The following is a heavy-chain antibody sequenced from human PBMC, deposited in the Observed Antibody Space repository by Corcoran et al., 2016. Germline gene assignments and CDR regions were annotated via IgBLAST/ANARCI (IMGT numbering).Heavy chain of an antibody. D-gene: IGHD6-13*01. CDR1: GYSFTSYW. CDR3: ARQIAAAGGPYYYYYYGMDV. V-gene: IGHV5-10-1*03. Sequence: EVQLVQSGAEVKTPGESLRISCKGSGYSFTSYWISWVRQMPGKGLEWMGRIDPSDSYTNYSPSFQGHVTISADKSISTAYLQWSSLKASDTALYYCARQIAAAGGPYYYYYYGMDVWGQGTTFTVSS. CDR2: IDPSDSYT. J-gene: IGHJ6*02.